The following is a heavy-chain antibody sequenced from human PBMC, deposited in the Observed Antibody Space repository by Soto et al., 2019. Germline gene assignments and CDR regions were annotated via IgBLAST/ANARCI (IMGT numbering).Heavy chain of an antibody. J-gene: IGHJ5*01. CDR3: AGRTSLTSVEIFSGGLSGYNWVDP. CDR2: IFYNGNS. V-gene: IGHV4-39*01. D-gene: IGHD3-3*01. Sequence: QLQLQESGPGLVKPSETLSRTCAVCGGSVSYPLYYWAWIRQLTGKGLGWTGSIFYNGNSYYNSSLKSRVTMSVATSQHPFSLELSSVTAADTAVYSCAGRTSLTSVEIFSGGLSGYNWVDPWGRGTLVTVSS. CDR1: GGSVSYPLYY.